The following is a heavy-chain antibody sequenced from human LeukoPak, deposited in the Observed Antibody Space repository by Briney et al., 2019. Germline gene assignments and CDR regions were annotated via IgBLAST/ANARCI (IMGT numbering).Heavy chain of an antibody. D-gene: IGHD3-10*01. V-gene: IGHV1-2*02. CDR2: INPNSGGT. CDR1: GYTFTDYY. CDR3: ARGYGSGNYYSINFDY. J-gene: IGHJ4*02. Sequence: GASVKVSCKASGYTFTDYYMHWVRQATGQGLEWMGWINPNSGGTNYAQKFQGRVTMTRGTSITTAYMELSRLRSDDTAVYYCARGYGSGNYYSINFDYWGQGTLVTVSS.